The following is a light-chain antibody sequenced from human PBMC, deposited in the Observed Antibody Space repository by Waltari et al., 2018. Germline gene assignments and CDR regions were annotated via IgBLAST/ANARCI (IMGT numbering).Light chain of an antibody. CDR2: DVN. J-gene: IGLJ3*02. Sequence: QSALTQTAAVSGSPGQSITISCTASTSDVGKYNLVSWYQQHPGKAPTLIIYDVNKRPSGVSNRFSVSKSGNAASLPSSGLQAADEAEYYCCSYAGSAISVFGGGTKLTVL. V-gene: IGLV2-23*02. CDR1: TSDVGKYNL. CDR3: CSYAGSAISV.